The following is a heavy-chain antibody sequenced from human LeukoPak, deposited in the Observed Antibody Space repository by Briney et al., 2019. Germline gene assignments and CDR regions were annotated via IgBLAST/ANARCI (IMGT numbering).Heavy chain of an antibody. V-gene: IGHV3-74*01. J-gene: IGHJ4*02. CDR1: GFTFSSYW. Sequence: PGGSLRLSCAASGFTFSSYWMHWVRQAPGKGPVWVSRINSDGISTTYADSVKGRFTISRDNAKNTLYLLMNSLRAEDTAVYYCARGYNYGLDYWGQGTLVTVSS. CDR2: INSDGIST. CDR3: ARGYNYGLDY. D-gene: IGHD3-10*01.